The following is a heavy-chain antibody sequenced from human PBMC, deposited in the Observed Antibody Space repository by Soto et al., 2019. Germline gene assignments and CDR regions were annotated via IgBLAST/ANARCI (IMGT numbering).Heavy chain of an antibody. CDR2: IYYSGST. Sequence: SETLSLTCTVCGGSVASGSYYWSWIRQPPRKGLEWIGYIYYSGSTNYNPSLKSRVTISVDTSKNQFSLKLSSVTAADTAVYYCARGERGYSYGSDYWGQGTLVTVSS. CDR1: GGSVASGSYY. CDR3: ARGERGYSYGSDY. V-gene: IGHV4-61*01. D-gene: IGHD5-18*01. J-gene: IGHJ4*02.